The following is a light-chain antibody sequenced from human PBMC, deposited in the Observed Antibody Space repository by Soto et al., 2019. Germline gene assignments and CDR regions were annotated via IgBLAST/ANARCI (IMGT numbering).Light chain of an antibody. CDR3: TSYTSSSTPV. CDR2: EVS. Sequence: QSALTQPASVSGSPGQSITITCTGTSSDVGGYNYVSWYQQHPGKAPKVMIYEVSNRPSGVSNRFSCSKSGNTASLTISGLQAEDEADYYCTSYTSSSTPVFGGGTKVTVL. J-gene: IGLJ3*02. V-gene: IGLV2-14*01. CDR1: SSDVGGYNY.